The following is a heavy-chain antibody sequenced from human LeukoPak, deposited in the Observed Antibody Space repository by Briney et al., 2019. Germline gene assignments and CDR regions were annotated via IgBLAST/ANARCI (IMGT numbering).Heavy chain of an antibody. Sequence: GGSLRLSCAAAGFTFSSYAMSWVRQAPGKGLEWVSSISGSGGSTYYADSVKGRFTISRDNSKNTLYLQMNSLRADDTAVYYCAKDSQPGYSDYWGQGTLVTVSS. J-gene: IGHJ4*02. V-gene: IGHV3-23*01. CDR1: GFTFSSYA. CDR2: ISGSGGST. D-gene: IGHD1-14*01. CDR3: AKDSQPGYSDY.